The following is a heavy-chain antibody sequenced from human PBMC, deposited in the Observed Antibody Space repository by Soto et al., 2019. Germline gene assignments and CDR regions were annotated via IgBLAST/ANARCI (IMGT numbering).Heavy chain of an antibody. V-gene: IGHV1-18*01. Sequence: QVQLVQSGAEVKKPGASVKVSCKASGYTFTSYGISWVRQAPGQGLEWMGWISAYNGNTNYAQKLQGRVTMTTDTSTSTSYMELRSLRSDDTAVYYCARFAVAVAGTHHGTDMDVWGQGTTVTVSS. CDR3: ARFAVAVAGTHHGTDMDV. CDR1: GYTFTSYG. J-gene: IGHJ6*02. CDR2: ISAYNGNT. D-gene: IGHD6-19*01.